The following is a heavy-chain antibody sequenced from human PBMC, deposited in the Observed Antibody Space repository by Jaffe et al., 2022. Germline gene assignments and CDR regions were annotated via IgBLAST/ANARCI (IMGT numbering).Heavy chain of an antibody. CDR3: ARDPLVLRYFDWCPSFDY. Sequence: EVQLVESGGGLVQPGGSLRLSCAASGFTFSSYSMNWVRQAPGKGLEWVSYISSSSSTIYYADSVKGRFTISRDNAKNSLYLQMNSLRAEDTAVYYCARDPLVLRYFDWCPSFDYWGQGTLVTVSS. CDR2: ISSSSSTI. J-gene: IGHJ4*02. D-gene: IGHD3-9*01. V-gene: IGHV3-48*01. CDR1: GFTFSSYS.